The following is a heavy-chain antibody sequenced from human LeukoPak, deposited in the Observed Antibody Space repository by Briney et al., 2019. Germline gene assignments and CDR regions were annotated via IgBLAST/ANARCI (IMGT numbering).Heavy chain of an antibody. V-gene: IGHV4-59*07. CDR3: ARIGTRTKPNLVVVPAAIWG. J-gene: IGHJ4*02. CDR1: GDSIRSYY. Sequence: PSDTLSLTCTVSGDSIRSYYWSWIRQPPGKGLEWISYISYNGDSQSNPSLNSRVTMSVDTAKTQLSLRLTSVTAADTAVYYCARIGTRTKPNLVVVPAAIWGWGQGTLVTVSS. CDR2: ISYNGDS. D-gene: IGHD2-2*01.